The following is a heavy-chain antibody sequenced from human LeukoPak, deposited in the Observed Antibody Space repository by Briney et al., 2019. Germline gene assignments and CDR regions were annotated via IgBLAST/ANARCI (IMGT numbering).Heavy chain of an antibody. CDR3: ARAMIDDAFDI. CDR2: IYYSGST. Sequence: PSETLSLTCTVSGGSISSYYWSWIRQPPGKGLEWIGDIYYSGSTNYNPSLKSRVTISVDTSKNQFSLKLSSVTAADTAVYYCARAMIDDAFDIWGQGTMVTVSS. CDR1: GGSISSYY. D-gene: IGHD3-22*01. V-gene: IGHV4-59*01. J-gene: IGHJ3*02.